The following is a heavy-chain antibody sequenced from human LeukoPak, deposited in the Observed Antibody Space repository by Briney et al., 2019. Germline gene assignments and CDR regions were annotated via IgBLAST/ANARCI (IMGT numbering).Heavy chain of an antibody. D-gene: IGHD3-10*01. V-gene: IGHV4-34*01. CDR3: ARGITMVRGSWGC. CDR2: INHSGST. CDR1: GGSFSGYY. J-gene: IGHJ4*02. Sequence: SETLSLTCAVYGGSFSGYYWSWIRQPPGKGLEWIGEINHSGSTNYNPSLKSRVTISVDTSKNQFSLKLSSVTAADTAVYYCARGITMVRGSWGCWGQGTLVTVSS.